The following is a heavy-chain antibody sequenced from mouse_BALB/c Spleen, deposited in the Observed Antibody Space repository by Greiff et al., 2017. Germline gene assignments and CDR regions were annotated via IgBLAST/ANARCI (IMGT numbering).Heavy chain of an antibody. Sequence: VQRVESGPGLVAPSQSLSITCTVSGFSLTGYGVNWVRQPPGKGLEWLGMIWGDGSTDYNSALKSRLSISKDNSKSQVFLKMNSLQTDDTARYYCARDGGAYYRYDTYAMDYWGQGTSVTVSS. V-gene: IGHV2-6-7*01. D-gene: IGHD2-14*01. CDR2: IWGDGST. J-gene: IGHJ4*01. CDR3: ARDGGAYYRYDTYAMDY. CDR1: GFSLTGYG.